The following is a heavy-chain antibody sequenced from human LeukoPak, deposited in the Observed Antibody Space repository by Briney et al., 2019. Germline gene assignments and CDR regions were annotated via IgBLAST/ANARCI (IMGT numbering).Heavy chain of an antibody. V-gene: IGHV3-23*01. CDR1: GFTFSSYA. J-gene: IGHJ4*02. D-gene: IGHD5-18*01. CDR2: ISGSGGST. CDR3: ARASGGYADFDY. Sequence: PGGSLRLSCAASGFTFSSYAMSWVRQAPGKGLEWVSAISGSGGSTYYADSVKGRFTISRDNAKNSLYLQMNTLRAEDTAVYYCARASGGYADFDYWGQGTPVTVSS.